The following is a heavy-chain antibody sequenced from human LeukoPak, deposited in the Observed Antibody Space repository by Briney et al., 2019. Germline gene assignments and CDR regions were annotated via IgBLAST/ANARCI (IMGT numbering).Heavy chain of an antibody. Sequence: GGSLRLSCAASEFTFSSYAMHWVRQAPGKGLEWVAVISYDGSNKYYADSVKGRFTISRDNSKNTLYLQMNSLRAEDTAVYYCAKDRAMALDYWGQGTLVTVSS. CDR1: EFTFSSYA. J-gene: IGHJ4*02. CDR2: ISYDGSNK. CDR3: AKDRAMALDY. D-gene: IGHD5-18*01. V-gene: IGHV3-30*04.